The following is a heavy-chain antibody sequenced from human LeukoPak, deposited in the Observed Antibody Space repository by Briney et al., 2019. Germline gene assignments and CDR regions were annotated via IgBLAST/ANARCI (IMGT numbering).Heavy chain of an antibody. Sequence: GGSLRLSCAASGCTFSSDAMSWGRQAPGKGLEWVSSVSGSGGSTYYADSVKGRFTISRDNSKSTLFLQMNSLRAEDTAVYYCAKSSYYDSSGYYREYYFDYWGQGTLSPSPQ. CDR3: AKSSYYDSSGYYREYYFDY. D-gene: IGHD3-22*01. J-gene: IGHJ4*02. CDR2: VSGSGGST. V-gene: IGHV3-23*01. CDR1: GCTFSSDA.